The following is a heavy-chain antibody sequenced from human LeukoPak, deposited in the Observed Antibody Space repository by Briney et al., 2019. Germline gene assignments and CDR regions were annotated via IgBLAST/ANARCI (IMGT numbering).Heavy chain of an antibody. J-gene: IGHJ4*02. CDR3: ARDVGGGDTFDY. V-gene: IGHV3-30*04. CDR1: GFTFRSYE. Sequence: PGGSLTLSCEDSGFTFRSYEMNWVRQAPGKGLEWVAVISYDGSDKYYADSVKGRFTISRDNSRNTLFLQMNSLRAEDTAVYFCARDVGGGDTFDYWGQGTLVTVSS. CDR2: ISYDGSDK. D-gene: IGHD2-21*02.